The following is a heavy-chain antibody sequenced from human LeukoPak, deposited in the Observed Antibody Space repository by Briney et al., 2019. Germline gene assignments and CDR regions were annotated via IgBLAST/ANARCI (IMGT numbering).Heavy chain of an antibody. CDR3: ARDHLYDSSGYYYGHDAFDI. CDR2: INSDGSST. D-gene: IGHD3-22*01. V-gene: IGHV3-74*01. Sequence: PGGSQRLSCAASGFTFNSYWMHWVRQAPGKGLVWVSRINSDGSSTSYADSVKGRFTISRDNAKNTLYLQMNSLRAEDTAVYYCARDHLYDSSGYYYGHDAFDIWGQGPMVTVSS. CDR1: GFTFNSYW. J-gene: IGHJ3*02.